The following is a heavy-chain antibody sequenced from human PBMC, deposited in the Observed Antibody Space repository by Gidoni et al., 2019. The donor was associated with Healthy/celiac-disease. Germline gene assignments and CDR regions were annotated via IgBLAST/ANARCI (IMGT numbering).Heavy chain of an antibody. CDR2: IYYSGST. Sequence: QVQLQESGPGLVKPSQTLSLTCTVSGGSISSGGYYWRWPRQHPGKGLEWIGYIYYSGSTYYNPSLKSRVTISVDTSKNQFSLKLSSVTAADTAVYYCARDRGRGIVVVPASKGYYGMDVWGQGTTVTVSS. J-gene: IGHJ6*02. V-gene: IGHV4-31*03. CDR3: ARDRGRGIVVVPASKGYYGMDV. D-gene: IGHD2-2*01. CDR1: GGSISSGGYY.